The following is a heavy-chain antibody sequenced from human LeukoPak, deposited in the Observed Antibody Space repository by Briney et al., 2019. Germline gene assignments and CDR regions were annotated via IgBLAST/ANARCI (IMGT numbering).Heavy chain of an antibody. CDR3: ARGLGPGNWFDP. V-gene: IGHV4-39*01. J-gene: IGHJ5*02. CDR2: LYYSGRT. D-gene: IGHD3-10*01. CDR1: GGSISSNNYD. Sequence: SETLSLTCTVSGGSISSNNYDWGWIRQPPGKGLEWIGTLYYSGRTYYNPSLKSRVTISVDTSKNQFSLKLSSVTAVDTAMFYCARGLGPGNWFDPWGQGTLVTVSS.